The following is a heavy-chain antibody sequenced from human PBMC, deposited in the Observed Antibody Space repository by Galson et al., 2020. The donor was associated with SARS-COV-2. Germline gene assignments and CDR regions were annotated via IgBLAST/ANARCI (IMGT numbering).Heavy chain of an antibody. CDR3: AVEQQLVPNWFDP. CDR2: ISAYNGNT. Sequence: ASVKVSCKASGYTFTSYGISWVRQAPGQGLEWMGWISAYNGNTTYAQKLQGRVTMTTDTSTSTAYMELRSLRSDDTAVYYCAVEQQLVPNWFDPWGQGTLVTVSS. CDR1: GYTFTSYG. D-gene: IGHD6-13*01. V-gene: IGHV1-18*01. J-gene: IGHJ5*02.